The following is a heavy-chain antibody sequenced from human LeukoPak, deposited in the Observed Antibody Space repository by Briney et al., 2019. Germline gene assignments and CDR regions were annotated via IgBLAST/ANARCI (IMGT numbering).Heavy chain of an antibody. V-gene: IGHV4-59*11. CDR3: ARGRPGDGFNFDY. CDR2: IYYSGST. J-gene: IGHJ4*02. D-gene: IGHD5-24*01. Sequence: SETLSLTCTVSGGSISSHYWSWIRQPPGKGLEWIGYIYYSGSTNYNPSLKSRVTISVNTSKNQFSLKLSSVAAADTAVYYCARGRPGDGFNFDYWGQGTLVTVSS. CDR1: GGSISSHY.